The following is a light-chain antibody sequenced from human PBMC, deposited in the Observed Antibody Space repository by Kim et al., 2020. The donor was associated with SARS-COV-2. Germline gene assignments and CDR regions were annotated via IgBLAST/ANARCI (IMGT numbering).Light chain of an antibody. V-gene: IGLV3-1*01. Sequence: SYELTQPPSVSVSPGQTANITCSGDKLGDKYVCWYQQKPGQSPVLVIYEDRKRPSGIPERFSGSNSGNTATLTISGTQAMDEADYYCQAWDSSTWVFGGGTQLTVL. CDR3: QAWDSSTWV. CDR2: EDR. J-gene: IGLJ3*02. CDR1: KLGDKY.